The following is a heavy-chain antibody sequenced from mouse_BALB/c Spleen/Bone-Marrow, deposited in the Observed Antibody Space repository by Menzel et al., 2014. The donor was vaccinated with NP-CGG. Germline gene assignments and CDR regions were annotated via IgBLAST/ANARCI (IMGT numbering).Heavy chain of an antibody. V-gene: IGHV14-3*02. CDR2: IDPANGNT. CDR3: ARYSYGSRGYYFDY. Sequence: DVHLVESGAELVKPGASVKLSCTASGFNIKVTYMHWVKQRPEQGLEWIGRIDPANGNTKYDPKFQGKATITADTSSNTAYLQLSSLTSEDTAVYYCARYSYGSRGYYFDYWGQGTTLTVSS. CDR1: GFNIKVTY. J-gene: IGHJ2*01. D-gene: IGHD1-1*01.